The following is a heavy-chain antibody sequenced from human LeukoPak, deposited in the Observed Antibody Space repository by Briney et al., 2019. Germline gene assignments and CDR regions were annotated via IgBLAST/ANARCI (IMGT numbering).Heavy chain of an antibody. V-gene: IGHV3-20*01. J-gene: IGHJ3*02. CDR3: ARYSSSWPGAFDI. CDR2: INWNGGST. Sequence: PGGSLRLSCAASGFTFDDYGMSWVRQAPGKGLEWVSGINWNGGSTGYADSVRGRFTISRDNAKNSLYLQMNSLRAEDTALYHCARYSSSWPGAFDIWGQGTMVTVSS. D-gene: IGHD6-13*01. CDR1: GFTFDDYG.